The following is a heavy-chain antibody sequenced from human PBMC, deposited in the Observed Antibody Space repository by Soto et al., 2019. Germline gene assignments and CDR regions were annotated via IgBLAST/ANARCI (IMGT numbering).Heavy chain of an antibody. V-gene: IGHV1-69*01. D-gene: IGHD2-2*01. Sequence: QVQVVQSGAEVKKPGSSVKVSCKASGGTFSNYAISWVRQAPGHGLEGVGGIIPLTETPVYAQTVQGRLTITADEITSAAYMELSSLRSDDTAVYYCAIGTRTSWTCDFWGQGTLVTVSS. CDR3: AIGTRTSWTCDF. J-gene: IGHJ4*02. CDR2: IIPLTETP. CDR1: GGTFSNYA.